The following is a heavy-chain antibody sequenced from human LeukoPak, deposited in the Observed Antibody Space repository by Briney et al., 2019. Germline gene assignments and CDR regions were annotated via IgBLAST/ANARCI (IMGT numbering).Heavy chain of an antibody. Sequence: GSSVKVSCKASGGTFSSYAISWVRQAPGQGLEWMGGIIPIFGTANYAQKFQGRVTITADESTSTAYMELSSLRSEDTAVYYCARVLGRDLTGYPYYGMDVWGQGTTVTASS. J-gene: IGHJ6*02. CDR3: ARVLGRDLTGYPYYGMDV. V-gene: IGHV1-69*01. CDR1: GGTFSSYA. D-gene: IGHD3-9*01. CDR2: IIPIFGTA.